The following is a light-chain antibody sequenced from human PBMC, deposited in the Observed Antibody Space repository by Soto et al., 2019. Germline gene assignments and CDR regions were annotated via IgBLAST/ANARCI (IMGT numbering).Light chain of an antibody. CDR2: GAS. CDR1: QSIGSN. Sequence: EVILTQSPGTRSVSPGERATLSCRASQSIGSNLAWYQQKPGQAPSLLIYGASTRAAAIPARFSGSGSGTDFTLTISSLQSEDFAAYYCQQYNNWPSPITFGQGTRLEIK. V-gene: IGKV3-15*01. CDR3: QQYNNWPSPIT. J-gene: IGKJ5*01.